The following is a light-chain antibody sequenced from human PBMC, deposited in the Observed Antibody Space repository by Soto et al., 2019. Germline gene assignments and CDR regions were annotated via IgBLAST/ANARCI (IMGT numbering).Light chain of an antibody. CDR1: QSISSW. Sequence: DIQMTQSPSTLSATAGDRVTITCRASQSISSWLAWYQHKPGKAPKLLIYDASNLDSGVPSRFSGGGSGTEFSLTITNLQPDDCATYYCQQYENYWTFGQGTKVDI. CDR2: DAS. J-gene: IGKJ1*01. CDR3: QQYENYWT. V-gene: IGKV1-5*01.